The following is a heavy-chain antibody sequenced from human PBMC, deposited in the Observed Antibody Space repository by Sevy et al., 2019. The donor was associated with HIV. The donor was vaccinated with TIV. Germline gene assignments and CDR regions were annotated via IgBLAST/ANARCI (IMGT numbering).Heavy chain of an antibody. J-gene: IGHJ5*02. CDR3: ARGMGIAAAYNWFDP. CDR2: ISAYNGNT. CDR1: GYTFTSYG. V-gene: IGHV1-18*01. D-gene: IGHD6-13*01. Sequence: ASVKVSCKASGYTFTSYGISWVRQAPGQGLEWMGWISAYNGNTNDAQKLQGRVTMTTDTSTSTAYMELRSLRSDDTAVYYCARGMGIAAAYNWFDPWSQGTLVTVSS.